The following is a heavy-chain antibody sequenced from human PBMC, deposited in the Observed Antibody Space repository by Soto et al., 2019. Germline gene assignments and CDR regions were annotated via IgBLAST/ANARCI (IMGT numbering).Heavy chain of an antibody. D-gene: IGHD6-19*01. J-gene: IGHJ4*02. CDR3: AGGSGWISDS. Sequence: EVQLVESGGGLVQPGGSLRLSCAASEFTFSPYWMSWVRQAPGKGLEWVAIIKDDGGDEHYLEAVRGRFTISRDNAKKSLYLAMNSLRVEDTAMYYCAGGSGWISDSWGQGTLVTASS. V-gene: IGHV3-7*05. CDR1: EFTFSPYW. CDR2: IKDDGGDE.